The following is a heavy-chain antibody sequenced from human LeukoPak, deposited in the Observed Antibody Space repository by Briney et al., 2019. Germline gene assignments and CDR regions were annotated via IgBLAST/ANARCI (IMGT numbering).Heavy chain of an antibody. CDR3: ANTYDRASAFDI. J-gene: IGHJ3*02. CDR2: IYYSGST. D-gene: IGHD3-22*01. Sequence: PSETLSLTCTVSGGSISSYYWSWIQQPPGKGLEWIGYIYYSGSTNYNPSLKSRVTISVDASKNQFSLKLSSVTAADTAVYYCANTYDRASAFDIWGQGPMVTVSS. CDR1: GGSISSYY. V-gene: IGHV4-59*01.